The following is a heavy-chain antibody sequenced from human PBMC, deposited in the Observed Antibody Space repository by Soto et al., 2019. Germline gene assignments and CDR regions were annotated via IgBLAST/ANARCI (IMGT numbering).Heavy chain of an antibody. Sequence: SETLSLTCTVSGGSISSSSYYWGWIRQPPGKGLEWIGSIYYSGSTYYNPSLKSRVTISVDTSKNQFSLKLSSVTAADTAVYYCARGAKFFDYWGQGTLVTAPQ. J-gene: IGHJ4*02. CDR1: GGSISSSSYY. CDR3: ARGAKFFDY. CDR2: IYYSGST. D-gene: IGHD5-12*01. V-gene: IGHV4-39*01.